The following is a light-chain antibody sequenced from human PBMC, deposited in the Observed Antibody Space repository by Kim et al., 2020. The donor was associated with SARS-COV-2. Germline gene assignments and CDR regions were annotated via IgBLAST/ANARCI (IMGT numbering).Light chain of an antibody. CDR1: SSNIGSNH. CDR3: AAWDDSLRGRV. CDR2: SND. J-gene: IGLJ3*02. Sequence: QPVLTQPPSASGTPGQRVTISCSGSSSNIGSNHVYWYQQFPGTAPKVLVYSNDQRPSGVPDRFSGSKSGTSASLAISGLRSEDEADYYCAAWDDSLRGRVFGGGTKVTVL. V-gene: IGLV1-47*02.